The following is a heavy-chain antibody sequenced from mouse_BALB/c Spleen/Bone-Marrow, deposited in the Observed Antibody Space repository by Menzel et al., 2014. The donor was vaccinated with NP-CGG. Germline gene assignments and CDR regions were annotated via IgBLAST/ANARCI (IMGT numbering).Heavy chain of an antibody. CDR1: GYTFTSYN. CDR3: ARGYNYVMGY. D-gene: IGHD3-1*01. Sequence: QVQLQQSGAELVKPGASVKMSCKASGYTFTSYNTHWVKQTPGQGLEWIGSIYPGNGDTSNNQKFKGKATLTADKSSSTAFMQLSSLTSEDSAVYYCARGYNYVMGYWGQGSSVTVSS. J-gene: IGHJ4*01. V-gene: IGHV1-12*01. CDR2: IYPGNGDT.